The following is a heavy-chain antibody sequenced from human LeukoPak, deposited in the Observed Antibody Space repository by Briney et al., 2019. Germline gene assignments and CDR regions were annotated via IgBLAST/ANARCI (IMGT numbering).Heavy chain of an antibody. V-gene: IGHV3-23*01. Sequence: GGSLRLSCAASXXTFSSYAMSWVRQVPGKGLEWVSGITGGGGSTYYADSVKGRFTISRDNSKNTLFLQMNSLRVEDTAVYYCAKDHVGVVPDAFDIWGQGTMVTVSS. D-gene: IGHD6-6*01. CDR2: ITGGGGST. CDR3: AKDHVGVVPDAFDI. CDR1: XXTFSSYA. J-gene: IGHJ3*02.